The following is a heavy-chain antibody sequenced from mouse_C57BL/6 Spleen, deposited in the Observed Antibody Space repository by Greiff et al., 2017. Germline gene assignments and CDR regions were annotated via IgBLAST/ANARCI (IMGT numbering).Heavy chain of an antibody. CDR3: ARGGYSFYAMDY. J-gene: IGHJ4*01. CDR1: GYTFTSYW. D-gene: IGHD2-12*01. V-gene: IGHV1-53*01. CDR2: INPSNGGT. Sequence: QVQLKQPGTELVKPGASVKLSCKASGYTFTSYWMHWVKQRPGQGLEWIGNINPSNGGTNYNEKFKSKATLTVDKSSSTAYMQLSSLTSEDSAVYYCARGGYSFYAMDYWGQGTSVTVSS.